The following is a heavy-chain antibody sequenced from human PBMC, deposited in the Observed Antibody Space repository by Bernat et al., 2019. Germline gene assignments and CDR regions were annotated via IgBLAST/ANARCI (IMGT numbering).Heavy chain of an antibody. CDR1: GFTFSSYG. V-gene: IGHV3-30*18. CDR3: AKATYYDILTGYYDY. CDR2: ISYDGSNK. Sequence: QVQLVESGGGVVQPGRSLRLSCAASGFTFSSYGMHWVRQAPGKGLEWVAVISYDGSNKYYADSVKGRVTISRDNSKNTPYLQMNSLRAEDTAVYYCAKATYYDILTGYYDYWGQGTLVTVSS. J-gene: IGHJ4*02. D-gene: IGHD3-9*01.